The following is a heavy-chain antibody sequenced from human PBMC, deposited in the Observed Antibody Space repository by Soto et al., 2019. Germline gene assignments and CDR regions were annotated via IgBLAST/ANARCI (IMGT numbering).Heavy chain of an antibody. CDR1: GFTFSSYA. CDR3: ARETYSHYEFHCGMDY. V-gene: IGHV3-30-3*01. Sequence: AGSLTLSCAASGFTFSSYAMHWVRQAPGKGLEWVAVISYDGSNKYYADSVNGRFTNSRDNSKHTLELQMNRLRSEDTAEYYCARETYSHYEFHCGMDYWGQGTTVTVSS. J-gene: IGHJ6*02. CDR2: ISYDGSNK. D-gene: IGHD4-4*01.